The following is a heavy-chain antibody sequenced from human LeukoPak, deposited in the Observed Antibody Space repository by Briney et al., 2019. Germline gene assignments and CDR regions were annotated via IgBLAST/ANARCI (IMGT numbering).Heavy chain of an antibody. CDR2: INHSGST. CDR3: AGSRSHSSGYHQNWFDP. CDR1: GGSFSGYY. V-gene: IGHV4-34*01. D-gene: IGHD3-22*01. Sequence: SETLSLTCAVYGGSFSGYYWSWIRQPPGKGLEWIGEINHSGSTNYNPSLKGRVTISVDTSKNQFSLKLSSVTAADTAVYYCAGSRSHSSGYHQNWFDPWGQGTLVTVSS. J-gene: IGHJ5*02.